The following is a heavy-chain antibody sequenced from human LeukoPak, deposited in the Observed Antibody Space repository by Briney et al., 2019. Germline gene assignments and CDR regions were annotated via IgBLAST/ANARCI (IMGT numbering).Heavy chain of an antibody. CDR2: IYYSGST. J-gene: IGHJ4*02. D-gene: IGHD6-13*01. CDR3: ARAGAIAAAGLEIDY. CDR1: GGFISSYY. V-gene: IGHV4-59*01. Sequence: SETLSLTCTVSGGFISSYYWSWIRQPPGKGLEWIGYIYYSGSTNYNPSLKSRVTISVDTSKNQFSLKLSSVTAADTAVYYCARAGAIAAAGLEIDYWGQGTLVTVSS.